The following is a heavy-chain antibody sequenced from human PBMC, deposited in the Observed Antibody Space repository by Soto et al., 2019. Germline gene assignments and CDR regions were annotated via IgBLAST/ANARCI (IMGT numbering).Heavy chain of an antibody. CDR3: ARRFIHDNGGNHDSFDI. CDR1: GGTFRNSA. Sequence: QVQLVQSGAEVKKTGSSVKVSCKASGGTFRNSAFSWVRQAPGQGLEWMGEVVPIFGTTPYAQKFQARVTITADESTNTAYMELSSLRSEDTAVYCCARRFIHDNGGNHDSFDIWGQGTMVTVSS. CDR2: VVPIFGTT. V-gene: IGHV1-69*01. J-gene: IGHJ3*02. D-gene: IGHD4-17*01.